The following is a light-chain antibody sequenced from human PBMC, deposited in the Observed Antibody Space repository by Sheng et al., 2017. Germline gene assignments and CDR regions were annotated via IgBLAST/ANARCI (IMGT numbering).Light chain of an antibody. CDR1: QSVSSY. V-gene: IGKV3-11*01. Sequence: EIVLTRSPATLSLSPGERATLSCRASQSVSSYLAWYQQKPGQAPRLLIYDASNRATGIPARFSGSGSGTDFTLTISSLEPEDFAVYYCQQYGSSPLTFGGGTKVEIK. CDR3: QQYGSSPLT. J-gene: IGKJ4*01. CDR2: DAS.